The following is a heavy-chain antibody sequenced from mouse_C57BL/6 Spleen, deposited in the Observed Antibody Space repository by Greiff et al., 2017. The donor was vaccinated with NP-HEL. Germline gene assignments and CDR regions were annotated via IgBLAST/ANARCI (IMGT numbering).Heavy chain of an antibody. D-gene: IGHD1-1*01. CDR3: ARRGEGIDIYYGSSPWYFDV. V-gene: IGHV8-12*01. J-gene: IGHJ1*03. CDR1: GFSLSTSGMG. Sequence: QVTLKVSGPGILQSSQTLSLTCSFSGFSLSTSGMGVSWIRQPSGKGLEWLAHIYWDDDKRYHPSLKSRLTISKDTSRNQVFLKITSVDTADTATYYCARRGEGIDIYYGSSPWYFDVWGTGTTVTVSS. CDR2: IYWDDDK.